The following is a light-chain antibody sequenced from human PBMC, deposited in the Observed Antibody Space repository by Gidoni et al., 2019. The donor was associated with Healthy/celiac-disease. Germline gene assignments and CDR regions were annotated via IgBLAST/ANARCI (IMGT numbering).Light chain of an antibody. Sequence: DIQMTQSPSSLSASVGDRVTITCRASQSISSYLNWYQQKPGKAPKLLIYAASRLQSGVPSRFSGSASGTDFTLTISSLQPEYFATYYCQHSYSTPYTFGQGTKLEIK. CDR3: QHSYSTPYT. J-gene: IGKJ2*01. CDR2: AAS. V-gene: IGKV1-39*01. CDR1: QSISSY.